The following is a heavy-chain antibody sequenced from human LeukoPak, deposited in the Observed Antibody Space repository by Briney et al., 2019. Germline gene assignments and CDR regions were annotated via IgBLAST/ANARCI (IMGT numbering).Heavy chain of an antibody. CDR3: ARGTYDSSGYYYGY. CDR2: MNPNSGNT. CDR1: GYTFTSYD. J-gene: IGHJ4*02. D-gene: IGHD3-22*01. Sequence: ASVKVSCKASGYTFTSYDINWVRQATGQGLEWMGWMNPNSGNTGYAQKFQGRVTMTRNTSISTAYMELSSLRSEDTAVYYCARGTYDSSGYYYGYWGQGALVTVSS. V-gene: IGHV1-8*01.